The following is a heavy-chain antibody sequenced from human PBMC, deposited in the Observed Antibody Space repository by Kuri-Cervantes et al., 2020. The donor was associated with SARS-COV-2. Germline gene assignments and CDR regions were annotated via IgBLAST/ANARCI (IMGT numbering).Heavy chain of an antibody. D-gene: IGHD3-3*01. CDR2: ISWNSDNI. CDR3: ARDTRYYDFWSGYVSSENFSRSHYYYYMDV. V-gene: IGHV3-9*01. Sequence: GGSLRLSCTASKLTLDDYAMYWVRQAPGKGLGWVSGISWNSDNIDYADSVKGRFTISRDDAKNSLYLQMNSLRAEDTAVYYCARDTRYYDFWSGYVSSENFSRSHYYYYMDVWGKGTTVTVSS. CDR1: KLTLDDYA. J-gene: IGHJ6*03.